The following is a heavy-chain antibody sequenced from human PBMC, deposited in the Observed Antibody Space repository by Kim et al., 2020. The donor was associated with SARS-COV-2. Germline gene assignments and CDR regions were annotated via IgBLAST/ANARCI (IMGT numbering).Heavy chain of an antibody. V-gene: IGHV7-4-1*02. CDR1: GYTFTSYA. Sequence: ASVKVSCKASGYTFTSYAMNWVRQAPGQGLEWMGWINTNTGNPTYAQGFTGRFVFSLDTSVSTAYLQISSLKAEDTAVYYCARDNRGMGYDSSGSGFDPWGQGTLVTVSS. CDR2: INTNTGNP. D-gene: IGHD3-22*01. J-gene: IGHJ5*02. CDR3: ARDNRGMGYDSSGSGFDP.